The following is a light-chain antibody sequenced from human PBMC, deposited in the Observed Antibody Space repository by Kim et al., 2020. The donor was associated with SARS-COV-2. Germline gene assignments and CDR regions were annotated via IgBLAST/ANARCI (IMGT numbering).Light chain of an antibody. J-gene: IGKJ4*01. CDR3: QQRINWPLT. CDR1: QSVSSY. V-gene: IGKV3-11*01. Sequence: LSPGERAPLSCRASQSVSSYLAWYQQKPGQAPRLLIYDASNRATGIPARFSGSGSGTDFTLTISSLEPEDFVVYYCQQRINWPLTFGGGTKVDIK. CDR2: DAS.